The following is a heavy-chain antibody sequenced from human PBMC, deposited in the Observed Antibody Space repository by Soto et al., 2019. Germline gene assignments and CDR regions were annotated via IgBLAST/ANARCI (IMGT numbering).Heavy chain of an antibody. D-gene: IGHD3-22*01. V-gene: IGHV4-31*03. J-gene: IGHJ6*02. CDR2: IYYSGST. Sequence: QVQLQESGPGLVKPSQTLSLTCTVSGGSISSGGYYWSWIRQHPGKGLDGIGYIYYSGSTYYNPSLKSRVTISVDTSKNQFSLKLSSVTAADTAVYYCARQNYYYDSSGYLYYYYGMDVWGQGTTVTVSS. CDR3: ARQNYYYDSSGYLYYYYGMDV. CDR1: GGSISSGGYY.